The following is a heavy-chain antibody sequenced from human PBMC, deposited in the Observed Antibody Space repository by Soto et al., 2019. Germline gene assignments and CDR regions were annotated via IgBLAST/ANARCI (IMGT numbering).Heavy chain of an antibody. D-gene: IGHD3-10*01. Sequence: ASVKVSCKASGYTFTSYAMHWVRQAPGQGLEWMGVIHPSGGSTTYAQVLQGRVTMTRDTSTSTVYMELSSLRSEDTAVYYCARVSDRFEYWGQGTLVTVSS. J-gene: IGHJ4*02. CDR3: ARVSDRFEY. CDR2: IHPSGGST. V-gene: IGHV1-46*04. CDR1: GYTFTSYA.